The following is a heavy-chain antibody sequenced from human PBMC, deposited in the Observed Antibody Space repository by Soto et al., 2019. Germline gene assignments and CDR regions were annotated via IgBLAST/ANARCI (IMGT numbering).Heavy chain of an antibody. CDR3: ARDRGYSSSGYYYGMDV. V-gene: IGHV3-7*01. D-gene: IGHD3-22*01. CDR1: GFTFSSYW. CDR2: IKQDGSEK. Sequence: PGGSLRLSCAASGFTFSSYWMSWVRQAPGKGLEWVANIKQDGSEKYYVDSVKGRFTISRDNAKNSLYLQMNSLRAEDTAVYYCARDRGYSSSGYYYGMDVWGQGTTVTVSS. J-gene: IGHJ6*02.